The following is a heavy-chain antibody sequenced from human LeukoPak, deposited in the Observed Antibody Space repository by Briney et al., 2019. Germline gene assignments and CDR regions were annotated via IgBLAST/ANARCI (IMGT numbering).Heavy chain of an antibody. Sequence: GGSLRLSCAASGFTFSSYSMNWVRQAPGEGLEWVSSISSSSSYIYYADSVKGRFTISRDNAKNSLYLQMNSLRAEDTAVYYCASPHLSSSSAIDDWGQGTLVTVSS. J-gene: IGHJ4*02. CDR1: GFTFSSYS. V-gene: IGHV3-21*01. D-gene: IGHD6-6*01. CDR2: ISSSSSYI. CDR3: ASPHLSSSSAIDD.